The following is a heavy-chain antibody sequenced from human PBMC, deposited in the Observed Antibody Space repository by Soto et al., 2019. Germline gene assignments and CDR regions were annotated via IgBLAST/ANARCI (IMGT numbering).Heavy chain of an antibody. D-gene: IGHD3-3*01. CDR3: VRDSRGPLEWSFD. V-gene: IGHV4-31*03. CDR2: IHYSGST. Sequence: SDTLSLTCTVSGGSISSDDYYWTWVRQLPGKGLEWIGYIHYSGSTYYNPSLKSRLTISVDTSKNQFSLKLTSMTAADTAVYYCVRDSRGPLEWSFDWGQGTLVTVSS. CDR1: GGSISSDDYY. J-gene: IGHJ4*02.